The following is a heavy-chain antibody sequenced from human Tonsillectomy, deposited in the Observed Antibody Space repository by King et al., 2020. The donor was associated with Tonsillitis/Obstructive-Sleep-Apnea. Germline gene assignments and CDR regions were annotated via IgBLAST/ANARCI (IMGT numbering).Heavy chain of an antibody. CDR3: ARDSTPYCSSTSCYSFDY. J-gene: IGHJ4*02. D-gene: IGHD2-2*02. CDR2: IWYDGSNK. V-gene: IGHV3-33*01. CDR1: GFTFSSYG. Sequence: QLVQSGGGVVQPGRSLRLSCAASGFTFSSYGMHWVRQAPGKGLEWVAVIWYDGSNKYYADSVKGRFTISRDNSKNTLYLQMNSLRAEDTAVYYCARDSTPYCSSTSCYSFDYWGQGTLVTVSS.